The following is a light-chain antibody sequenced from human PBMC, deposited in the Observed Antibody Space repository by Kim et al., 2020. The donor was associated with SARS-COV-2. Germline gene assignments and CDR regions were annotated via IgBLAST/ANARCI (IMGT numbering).Light chain of an antibody. CDR1: KSVTTY. V-gene: IGKV3-11*01. CDR3: HHRSDWSLT. CDR2: DAS. Sequence: EIVLTQSPATLSLSPGERATLSCRASKSVTTYLAWYQQKPGQAPRLLIYDASNRATGIPARFTGSGSGTDFTLTISSLEPEDFAVYYCHHRSDWSLTFGGGTKVDIK. J-gene: IGKJ4*01.